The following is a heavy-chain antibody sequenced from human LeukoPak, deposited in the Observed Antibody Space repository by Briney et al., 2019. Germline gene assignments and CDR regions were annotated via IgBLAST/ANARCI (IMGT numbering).Heavy chain of an antibody. CDR1: VFTFDDYA. V-gene: IGHV3-43D*03. D-gene: IGHD7-27*01. CDR3: VRSRAASLGYFDS. Sequence: GGSLRLSCAVSVFTFDDYALHWVRQVPGKGLQWVSFSSWIGGSTDYLDSVKGRFTISRDNSRNSLYLQMNGLRPEDSALYYCVRSRAASLGYFDSWGQGTLVTVSS. CDR2: SSWIGGST. J-gene: IGHJ4*02.